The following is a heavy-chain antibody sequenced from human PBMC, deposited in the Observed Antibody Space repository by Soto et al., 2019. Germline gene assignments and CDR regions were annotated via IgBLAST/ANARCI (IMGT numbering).Heavy chain of an antibody. J-gene: IGHJ6*02. CDR1: GGTFRNHA. CDR2: FIPFFDTA. V-gene: IGHV1-69*06. D-gene: IGHD1-7*01. Sequence: QLQLVQSASEMKRPGSSVSVACKASGGTFRNHAITWVRQAPGQGLVWMGGFIPFFDTAHYAQNFQDRDTHSPDNSTSTVFLKLSRLKPKDTAVYCCASRRGNTYRNGMNVWGLGTKVTVSS. CDR3: ASRRGNTYRNGMNV.